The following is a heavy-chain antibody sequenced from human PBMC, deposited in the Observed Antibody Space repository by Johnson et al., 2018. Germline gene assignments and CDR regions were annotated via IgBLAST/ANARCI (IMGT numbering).Heavy chain of an antibody. CDR2: ISSTSSVI. CDR1: GFTFSSYS. V-gene: IGHV3-48*02. Sequence: VQLVESGGGLVQPGGSLRLSCAASGFTFSSYSMSWVRQAPGKGLEWISYISSTSSVIYYADSVKGRFTISRDNAKNSLYLQMNSLRDEDTAVYYCARRRDGYGSGADCFIDAFDIWGQGTMVTVSS. D-gene: IGHD2-15*01. CDR3: ARRRDGYGSGADCFIDAFDI. J-gene: IGHJ3*02.